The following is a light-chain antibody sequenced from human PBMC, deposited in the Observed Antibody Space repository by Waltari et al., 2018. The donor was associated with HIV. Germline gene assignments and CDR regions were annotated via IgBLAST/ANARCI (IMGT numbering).Light chain of an antibody. J-gene: IGKJ1*01. CDR3: QQYNSFST. Sequence: DIQLTQSPSTLSASIGDTVTITCRASQSISTWLAWYQQQPGKAPKLLIYKASHLESGVPSRFSGSGSGTQFTLTISGLQPDDFATYYCQQYNSFSTFGQGTKVEV. CDR2: KAS. V-gene: IGKV1-5*03. CDR1: QSISTW.